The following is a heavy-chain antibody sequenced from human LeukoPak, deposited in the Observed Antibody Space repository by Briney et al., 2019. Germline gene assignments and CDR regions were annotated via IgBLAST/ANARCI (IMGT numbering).Heavy chain of an antibody. J-gene: IGHJ4*02. Sequence: GGSLRRSCAASGFTFSSYEMNWVRQAPGKGLEWVSYISSSGSTIYYADSVKGRFTISRDNAKNSLYLQMNSLRAEDTAVYYCARGYYYGSGSYSDYWGQGTLVTVSS. D-gene: IGHD3-10*01. CDR1: GFTFSSYE. CDR3: ARGYYYGSGSYSDY. V-gene: IGHV3-48*03. CDR2: ISSSGSTI.